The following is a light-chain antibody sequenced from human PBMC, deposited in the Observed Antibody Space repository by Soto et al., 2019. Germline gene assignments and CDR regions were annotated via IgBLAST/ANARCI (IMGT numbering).Light chain of an antibody. CDR1: QSVSSSY. CDR2: GAS. V-gene: IGKV3D-7*01. CDR3: QQDYNLPPT. J-gene: IGKJ1*01. Sequence: PVERVTLSCKTSQSVSSSYLTWYQQKPGQAPRLLIYGASTRATGIPARFSGSGSGTDFTLTISSLQPEDFAVYYCQQDYNLPPTFGQGTKVDNK.